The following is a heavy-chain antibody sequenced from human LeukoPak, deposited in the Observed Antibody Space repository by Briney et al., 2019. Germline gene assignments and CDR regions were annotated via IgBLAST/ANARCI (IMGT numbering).Heavy chain of an antibody. Sequence: ASVKVSCKASGGTFSSYAISWVRQAPGQGLEWMGGIIPIFGTANYAQKFQGRVTITADKSTSTAYMELSSLRSEDTAVYYCARGSLVGTSFDYFDYWGQGTLVTVSS. CDR3: ARGSLVGTSFDYFDY. D-gene: IGHD1-26*01. V-gene: IGHV1-69*06. J-gene: IGHJ4*02. CDR1: GGTFSSYA. CDR2: IIPIFGTA.